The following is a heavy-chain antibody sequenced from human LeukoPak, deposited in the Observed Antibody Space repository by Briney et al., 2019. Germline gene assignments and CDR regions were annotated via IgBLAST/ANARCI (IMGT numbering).Heavy chain of an antibody. Sequence: GGSLRLSCAVSGFKFDDHGMHWVRQAPGKGLEWVSGISTVADTYYPDSVKGRFTISRENAKNSLYLQMNSLRVGDTAVYYCARAGSGNRWANYGMDAWGQGTTVIVSS. V-gene: IGHV3-13*01. D-gene: IGHD1-1*01. J-gene: IGHJ6*02. CDR3: ARAGSGNRWANYGMDA. CDR1: GFKFDDHG. CDR2: ISTVADT.